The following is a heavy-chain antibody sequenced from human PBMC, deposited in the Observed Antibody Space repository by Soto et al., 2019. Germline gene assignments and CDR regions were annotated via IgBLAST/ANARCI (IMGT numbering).Heavy chain of an antibody. Sequence: PGESLKNSCKGSGYSFTSYWIGWVRPMPGKGLEWMGIIYPGDSDTRYSPSFQGQVTISADKSISTAYLQWSSLKASGTAMYYCARHALPGGGTGDGMDVWGQGTTVTVSS. CDR2: IYPGDSDT. D-gene: IGHD1-1*01. J-gene: IGHJ6*02. CDR3: ARHALPGGGTGDGMDV. V-gene: IGHV5-51*01. CDR1: GYSFTSYW.